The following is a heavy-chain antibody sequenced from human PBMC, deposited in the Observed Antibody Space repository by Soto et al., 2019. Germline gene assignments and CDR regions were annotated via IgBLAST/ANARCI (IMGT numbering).Heavy chain of an antibody. CDR1: GFTFSNAW. D-gene: IGHD1-1*01. CDR2: IKSKADGGTT. J-gene: IGHJ4*02. Sequence: GGSLRLSCAASGFTFSNAWMTWVRQAPGKGLEWVGRIKSKADGGTTYYAEPVKGRFTISRDDSKNVVCLQMNSLKTEDTALYYCTTTGTIDYWGQGTLVTVS. CDR3: TTTGTIDY. V-gene: IGHV3-15*01.